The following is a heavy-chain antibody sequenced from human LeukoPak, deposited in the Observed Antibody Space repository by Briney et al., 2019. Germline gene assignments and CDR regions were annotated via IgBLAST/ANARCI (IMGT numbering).Heavy chain of an antibody. CDR1: GFTFSSYV. J-gene: IGHJ4*02. V-gene: IGHV3-30*03. CDR2: ISYDGINK. Sequence: PGRSLSLSCAASGFTFSSYVMHWVRQAPGKGLEWVALISYDGINKYYADSVKGRFTISRDNSKNTLYLQMNSLRPEDTAVYYCASKWYCGGDCYYQIDFWGQGTLVTVSS. CDR3: ASKWYCGGDCYYQIDF. D-gene: IGHD2-21*02.